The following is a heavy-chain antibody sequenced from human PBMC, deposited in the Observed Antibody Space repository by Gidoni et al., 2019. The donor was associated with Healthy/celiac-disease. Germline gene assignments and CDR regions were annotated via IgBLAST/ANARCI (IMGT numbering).Heavy chain of an antibody. J-gene: IGHJ6*02. CDR1: GGSISSGDYY. D-gene: IGHD7-27*01. CDR2: IYYSGST. CDR3: ARAGAGYYGMDV. V-gene: IGHV4-30-4*01. Sequence: QVQLQESGPGLVKPSQTLSLTCTVSGGSISSGDYYWSWIRPPPGKGLEWIGYIYYSGSTYYTPSLKSRVTISVDTSKNQFSLKLSSVTAADTAVYYCARAGAGYYGMDVWGQGTTVTVSS.